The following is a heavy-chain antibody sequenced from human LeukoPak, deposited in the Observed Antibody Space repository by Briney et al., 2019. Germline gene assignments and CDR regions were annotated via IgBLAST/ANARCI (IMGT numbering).Heavy chain of an antibody. CDR1: GFTFSTYS. Sequence: PGGSLRLSCAASGFTFSTYSMTWVRQAPGKGLEWVSSISGSGDNTYYADSVKGRFTISRDDSKNTLYLQMNSLRAEDTAVYYCAKRGRYGGNSYIDYWGQGTLVTVSS. V-gene: IGHV3-23*01. CDR3: AKRGRYGGNSYIDY. CDR2: ISGSGDNT. D-gene: IGHD4-23*01. J-gene: IGHJ4*02.